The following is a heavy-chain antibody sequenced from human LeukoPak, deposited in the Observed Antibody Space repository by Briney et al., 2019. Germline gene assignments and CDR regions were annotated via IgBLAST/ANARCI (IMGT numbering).Heavy chain of an antibody. V-gene: IGHV1-69*05. CDR1: GGTFSNCG. Sequence: GASVKVSCKTSGGTFSNCGINWVRQAPGQGLERMGRIIPIFDTTNYAQKFQGRVTITTDVSTSTAYMELSSLRSEDTAVYYCARDLITDLTFDNWGQGTLVTVSS. CDR2: IIPIFDTT. J-gene: IGHJ4*02. D-gene: IGHD5-24*01. CDR3: ARDLITDLTFDN.